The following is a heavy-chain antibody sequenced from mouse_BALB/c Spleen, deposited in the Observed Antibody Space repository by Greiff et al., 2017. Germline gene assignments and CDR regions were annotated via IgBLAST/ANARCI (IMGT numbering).Heavy chain of an antibody. CDR2: ISNGGGST. CDR1: GFTFSSYT. Sequence: EVKLMESGGGLVQPGGSLKLSCAASGFTFSSYTMSWVRQTPEKRLEWVAYISNGGGSTYYPDTVKGRFTISRDNAKNTLYLQMSSLKSEDTAMYYCARTITTVVEYFDVWGAGTTVTVSS. J-gene: IGHJ1*01. V-gene: IGHV5-12-2*01. D-gene: IGHD1-1*01. CDR3: ARTITTVVEYFDV.